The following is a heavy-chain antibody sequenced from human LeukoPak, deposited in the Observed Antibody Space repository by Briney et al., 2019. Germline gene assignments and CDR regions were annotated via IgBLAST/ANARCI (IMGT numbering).Heavy chain of an antibody. J-gene: IGHJ4*02. CDR1: GFTFSSSD. CDR3: ARDRDGDPSFEY. Sequence: GGSPRLSCAASGFTFSSSDMNWVRQAPGKGLEWVSYITSSSSTICYADSVKGRFTISRDNAKNSLYLQMNSLRDEDTAVYYCARDRDGDPSFEYWGQGTLVTVSS. CDR2: ITSSSSTI. D-gene: IGHD4-17*01. V-gene: IGHV3-48*02.